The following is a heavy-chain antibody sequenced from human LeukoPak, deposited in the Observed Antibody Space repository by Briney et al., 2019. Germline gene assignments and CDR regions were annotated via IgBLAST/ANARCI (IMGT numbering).Heavy chain of an antibody. CDR3: ARGRLHDYGDYDN. D-gene: IGHD4-17*01. CDR2: MNPNSGNT. J-gene: IGHJ4*02. V-gene: IGHV1-8*01. Sequence: SVTVSCLASVCTFTSYVINWLGQAAGRGREWMGWMNPNSGNTGYPQKFQDRVTMTRNTSLSTAYMELSSLRPQHTAVYYCARGRLHDYGDYDNWGQGTLVTVSS. CDR1: VCTFTSYV.